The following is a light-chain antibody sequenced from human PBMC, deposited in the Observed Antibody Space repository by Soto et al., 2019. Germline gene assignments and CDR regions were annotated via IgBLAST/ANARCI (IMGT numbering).Light chain of an antibody. CDR1: SSDVGGSNF. V-gene: IGLV2-11*01. Sequence: QSALTQPRSVSGSPGQSVTISFTGTSSDVGGSNFVSWYQQHPGKAPKLVIYDVSKRPSGVPDRFSGSKSGNTASLTISGLQAEDEADYYCCSYAGNSLWVFGGGTQLTVL. J-gene: IGLJ3*02. CDR2: DVS. CDR3: CSYAGNSLWV.